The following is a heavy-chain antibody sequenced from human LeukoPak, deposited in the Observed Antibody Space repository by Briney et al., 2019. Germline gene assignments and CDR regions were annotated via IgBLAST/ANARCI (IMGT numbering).Heavy chain of an antibody. V-gene: IGHV1-3*01. Sequence: ASVKVSCKASGYTFTSYAMHWVRQAPGQRLEWMGWINAGNGNTKYSQKFQGRVTITRDTSASTAYMELSSLRSGDTAVYYCARGSGSSGWYYFDYWGQGTLVTVSS. CDR3: ARGSGSSGWYYFDY. J-gene: IGHJ4*02. CDR2: INAGNGNT. CDR1: GYTFTSYA. D-gene: IGHD6-19*01.